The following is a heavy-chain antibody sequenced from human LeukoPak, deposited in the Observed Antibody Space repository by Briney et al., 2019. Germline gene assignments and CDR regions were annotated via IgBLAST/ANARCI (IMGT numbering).Heavy chain of an antibody. Sequence: GGSLRLSCAASGFTFSSYWMHWVRQAPGKGLVWVSRINRDGSSTSYADSVKGRFTISRDNAKNTLYLQMNSLRAEDTAVYYCARVPAAGTGVEYYYYGMDVWGQGTTVTVSS. D-gene: IGHD6-13*01. CDR2: INRDGSST. V-gene: IGHV3-74*01. CDR1: GFTFSSYW. J-gene: IGHJ6*02. CDR3: ARVPAAGTGVEYYYYGMDV.